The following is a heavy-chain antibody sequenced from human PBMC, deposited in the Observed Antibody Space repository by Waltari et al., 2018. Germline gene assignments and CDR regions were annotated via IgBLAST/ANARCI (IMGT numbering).Heavy chain of an antibody. V-gene: IGHV4-39*07. D-gene: IGHD3-10*01. J-gene: IGHJ6*02. CDR1: GGSISSSSYY. Sequence: TLSLTCTVSGGSISSSSYYWGWIRQPPGKGLEWIGSIYYSGSTYYNPSLKSRVTISVDTSKNQFSLKLSSVTAADTAVYYCARDGSGSYYDSYYGMDVWGQGTTVTVSS. CDR2: IYYSGST. CDR3: ARDGSGSYYDSYYGMDV.